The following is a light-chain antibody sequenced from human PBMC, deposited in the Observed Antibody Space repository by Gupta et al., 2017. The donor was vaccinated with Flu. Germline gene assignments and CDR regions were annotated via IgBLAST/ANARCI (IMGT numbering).Light chain of an antibody. Sequence: DIQMTQSPSSLSASAGDRVTITCRASQSINTYLNWYQQKPGKAPKLLIYAASSLQSGIPSRFSGSGSGTDFTLTISSLQPEDFATYYCQQSYNAPLGFGGGTKVEIK. CDR1: QSINTY. CDR2: AAS. V-gene: IGKV1-39*01. J-gene: IGKJ4*01. CDR3: QQSYNAPLG.